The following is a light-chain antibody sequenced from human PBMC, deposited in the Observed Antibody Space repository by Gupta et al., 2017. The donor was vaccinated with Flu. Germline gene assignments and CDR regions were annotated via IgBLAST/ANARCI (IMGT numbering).Light chain of an antibody. CDR2: LGS. J-gene: IGKJ2*01. Sequence: DIVMTQSPLSMPVTPGEPASLTCRSTQSLLQSDGHDYLAWFLQKPGQSPRLLIYLGSRRASGVPDRFGGSGSGTDFTLKLSRVESEYVGVYYCRQFLQTPYTFGQGTKLDIK. CDR3: RQFLQTPYT. V-gene: IGKV2-28*01. CDR1: QSLLQSDGHDY.